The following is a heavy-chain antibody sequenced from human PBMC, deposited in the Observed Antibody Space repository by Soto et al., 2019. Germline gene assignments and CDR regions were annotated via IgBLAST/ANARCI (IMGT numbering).Heavy chain of an antibody. Sequence: LRLSCAASGFTFSSYSMNWVRQAPGKGLEWVSSISSSSSYIYYADSVKGRFTISRDNAKNSLYLQMNSLRAEDTAVYYCARDLPSHNCSGGSCRVYYYGMDVWGQGTTVTVSS. CDR3: ARDLPSHNCSGGSCRVYYYGMDV. D-gene: IGHD2-15*01. V-gene: IGHV3-21*01. J-gene: IGHJ6*02. CDR1: GFTFSSYS. CDR2: ISSSSSYI.